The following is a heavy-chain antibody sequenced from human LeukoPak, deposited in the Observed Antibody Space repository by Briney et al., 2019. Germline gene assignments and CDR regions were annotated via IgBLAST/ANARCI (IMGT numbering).Heavy chain of an antibody. D-gene: IGHD3-9*01. CDR2: ISAYNGNT. CDR1: GYTFTSYG. Sequence: GASVKVSCKASGYTFTSYGISWVRQAPGQGLEWMGWISAYNGNTNYAQKLQGRVTMTTDTSTSTAYMELRSLRSDDTAVYYCARDPRYFDGEYYFDYWGQGTLVTVSS. V-gene: IGHV1-18*01. CDR3: ARDPRYFDGEYYFDY. J-gene: IGHJ4*02.